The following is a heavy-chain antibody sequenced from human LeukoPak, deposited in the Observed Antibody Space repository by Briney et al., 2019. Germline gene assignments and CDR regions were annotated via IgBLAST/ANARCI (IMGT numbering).Heavy chain of an antibody. D-gene: IGHD3-9*01. Sequence: GASVKVSCKASGYSFTSYGISWVRQAPGQGLEWMGWISAYNGNTNYAQKLQGRVTMTTDTSTSTAYMELRSLRSEDTAVYYCARCYDILTGYYPDYFDYWGQGTLVTVSS. CDR3: ARCYDILTGYYPDYFDY. V-gene: IGHV1-18*01. CDR1: GYSFTSYG. CDR2: ISAYNGNT. J-gene: IGHJ4*02.